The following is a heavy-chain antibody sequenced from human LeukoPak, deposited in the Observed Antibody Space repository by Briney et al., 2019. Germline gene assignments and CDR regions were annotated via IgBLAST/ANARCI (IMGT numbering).Heavy chain of an antibody. J-gene: IGHJ4*02. CDR2: IYTSGST. D-gene: IGHD2-15*01. Sequence: PSETLSLTCTVSGGSISSGSYYWSWIRQPAGKGLEWIGRIYTSGSTNYNPSLKSRVTISVDTSKNQFSLKLSSVTAADTAVYYCARVRTKIVVVVAATLFFDYWGQGTLVTVSS. CDR1: GGSISSGSYY. V-gene: IGHV4-61*02. CDR3: ARVRTKIVVVVAATLFFDY.